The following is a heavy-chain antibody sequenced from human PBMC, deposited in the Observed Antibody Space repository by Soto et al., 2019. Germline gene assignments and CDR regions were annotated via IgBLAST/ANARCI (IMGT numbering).Heavy chain of an antibody. CDR3: ASGLETTFHY. J-gene: IGHJ4*02. CDR1: GGSFSGYY. D-gene: IGHD3-3*01. V-gene: IGHV4-34*01. Sequence: SETLSLTCAVYGGSFSGYYWSWIRQPPGKGLEWIGYIYHSGSTYYNPSLKSRVTISVDRSKNQFSLKLSSVTAADTAVHYCASGLETTFHYWGQGTLVTVSS. CDR2: IYHSGST.